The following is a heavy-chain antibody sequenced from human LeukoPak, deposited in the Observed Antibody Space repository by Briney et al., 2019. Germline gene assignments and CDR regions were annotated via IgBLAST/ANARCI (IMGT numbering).Heavy chain of an antibody. Sequence: SVKVSCKASGYTFSSYAISWVRQAPGQGLEWMGGIIPIFGTANYAQKFQGRVTITADESTSTAYMELSSLRSEDTAVYYCARVGYCSSTSCFDPREAFDIWGQGTMVTVSS. J-gene: IGHJ3*02. CDR2: IIPIFGTA. V-gene: IGHV1-69*13. CDR3: ARVGYCSSTSCFDPREAFDI. CDR1: GYTFSSYA. D-gene: IGHD2-2*01.